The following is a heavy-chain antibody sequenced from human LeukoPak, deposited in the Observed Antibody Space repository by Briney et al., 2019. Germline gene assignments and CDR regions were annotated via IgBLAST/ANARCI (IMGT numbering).Heavy chain of an antibody. D-gene: IGHD3-22*01. CDR2: ISSSSSYI. J-gene: IGHJ4*02. CDR3: ARGLWDYGSSGYPYYFDY. CDR1: GFTFSSYS. V-gene: IGHV3-21*01. Sequence: GGSLRLSCAASGFTFSSYSMNWVRQAPGKGLEWVSSISSSSSYIYYADSVKGRFTISRDNAKNSLYLQMNSLRAEDTAVYYCARGLWDYGSSGYPYYFDYWGQGTLVTVSS.